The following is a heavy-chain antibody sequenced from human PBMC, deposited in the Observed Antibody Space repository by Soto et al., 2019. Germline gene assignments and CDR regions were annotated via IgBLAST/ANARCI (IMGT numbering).Heavy chain of an antibody. V-gene: IGHV3-30*18. CDR2: ITYDGSNK. CDR1: GFSFSSYG. CDR3: GKDWRESYPGEAFDI. Sequence: QVQLVEAGGGVVQPGRSLRLSCAASGFSFSSYGMHWVRQAPGKGLEWVGVITYDGSNKYYADSVTGRFTISRENSKNKTYVQMNILRAEAAAVYYCGKDWRESYPGEAFDIRGQGTMVTVSP. J-gene: IGHJ3*02. D-gene: IGHD3-3*01.